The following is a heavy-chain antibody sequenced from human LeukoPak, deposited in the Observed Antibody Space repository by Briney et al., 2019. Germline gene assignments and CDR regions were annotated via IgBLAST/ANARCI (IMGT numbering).Heavy chain of an antibody. CDR1: GGSISSGDYY. Sequence: SQTLSLTCSVSGGSISSGDYYWTWIRQPPGKGLEWIGYIYYSGSTYYNPSLKGRVIISVDTSKNQFSLKLSSVTAADTAVYFCARVHCSSTSCYRFDPWGQGTLVTVSS. CDR2: IYYSGST. V-gene: IGHV4-30-4*08. J-gene: IGHJ5*02. D-gene: IGHD2-2*01. CDR3: ARVHCSSTSCYRFDP.